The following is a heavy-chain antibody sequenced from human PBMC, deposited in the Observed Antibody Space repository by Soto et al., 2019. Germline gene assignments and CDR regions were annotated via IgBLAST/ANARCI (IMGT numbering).Heavy chain of an antibody. CDR3: ARDPDSSSSYYYGMDV. V-gene: IGHV4-31*03. Sequence: SETLSLTCTVSGGSISSGGYYWSWIRQHPGKGLEWIGYIYYSGSTYYNPSLKSRVTISVDTSKNQFSLKLSSVTAADTAVYYCARDPDSSSSYYYGMDVWGQGTTVTVSS. J-gene: IGHJ6*02. CDR2: IYYSGST. D-gene: IGHD6-6*01. CDR1: GGSISSGGYY.